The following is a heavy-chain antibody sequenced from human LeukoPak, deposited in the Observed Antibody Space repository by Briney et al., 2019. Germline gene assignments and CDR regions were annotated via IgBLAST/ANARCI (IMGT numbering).Heavy chain of an antibody. Sequence: GGSLRLSCAASGFTFSSYWMSWVRQAPGKGLEWVANIKQDGSEKYYVDSVKGRFTISRDNAKNSLYLQMNSLRAEDTAVYYCARDMVRVLYGDYSTPTPYYYYYYMDVWGKGTTVTVSS. CDR3: ARDMVRVLYGDYSTPTPYYYYYYMDV. V-gene: IGHV3-7*01. CDR1: GFTFSSYW. D-gene: IGHD4-17*01. J-gene: IGHJ6*03. CDR2: IKQDGSEK.